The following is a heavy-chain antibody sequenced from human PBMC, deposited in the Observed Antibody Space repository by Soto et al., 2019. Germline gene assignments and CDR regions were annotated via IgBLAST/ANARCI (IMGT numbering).Heavy chain of an antibody. J-gene: IGHJ6*02. V-gene: IGHV1-18*01. CDR1: GYTFTSYG. CDR3: ARDGSCSSTSCYSWAYDYYYYYGMDV. Sequence: QVPLVQSGAEVKKPGASVKVSCKASGYTFTSYGIIWVRQAPGQGLEWMGWISAYNGNTNYAQKLQGRVTMTTDTSTSTAYMELRSLRSDDTAVYYCARDGSCSSTSCYSWAYDYYYYYGMDVWGQGTTVTVSS. D-gene: IGHD2-2*02. CDR2: ISAYNGNT.